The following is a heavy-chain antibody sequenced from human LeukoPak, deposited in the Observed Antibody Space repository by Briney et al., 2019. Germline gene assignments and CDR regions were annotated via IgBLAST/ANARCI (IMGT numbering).Heavy chain of an antibody. D-gene: IGHD6-13*01. CDR2: IYTSGST. Sequence: PSETLSFTCTVSGGSISSYYWSWIRQPAGKGLEWIGRIYTSGSTNYNPSLKSRVTMSVDTSKNQFSLKLSSVTAADTAVYYCARDRGKYSSSWFGSRWGQGTLVTVSS. V-gene: IGHV4-4*07. J-gene: IGHJ4*02. CDR1: GGSISSYY. CDR3: ARDRGKYSSSWFGSR.